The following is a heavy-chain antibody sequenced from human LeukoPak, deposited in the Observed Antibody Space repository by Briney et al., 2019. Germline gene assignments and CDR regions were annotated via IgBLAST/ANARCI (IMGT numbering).Heavy chain of an antibody. D-gene: IGHD6-19*01. CDR3: AREGTYGWYNWFDP. J-gene: IGHJ5*02. V-gene: IGHV4-59*01. Sequence: PSETLSLTCTVSGGSISSYYWSWIRQPPGKGLEWIGYMYRTGSTNYNPSLKSRVTITPDTSKNQFSLRLTSVTAADTAVYYCAREGTYGWYNWFDPWGQGTLVTVS. CDR2: MYRTGST. CDR1: GGSISSYY.